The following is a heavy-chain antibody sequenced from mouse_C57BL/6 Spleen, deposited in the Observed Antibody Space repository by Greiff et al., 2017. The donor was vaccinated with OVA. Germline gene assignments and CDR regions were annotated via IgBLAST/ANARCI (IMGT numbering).Heavy chain of an antibody. CDR3: ARGDLHCGSSGY. Sequence: VQLQQPGAELVRPGTSVKLSCKASGYTFTSYWMHWVKQRPGQGLEWIGVIDPSDSYTNYNQTFKGQATLTVDTSSSTAYMQLSSLTSEDSAVYYCARGDLHCGSSGYWGQGTTLTVSS. V-gene: IGHV1-59*01. CDR1: GYTFTSYW. D-gene: IGHD1-1*01. CDR2: IDPSDSYT. J-gene: IGHJ2*01.